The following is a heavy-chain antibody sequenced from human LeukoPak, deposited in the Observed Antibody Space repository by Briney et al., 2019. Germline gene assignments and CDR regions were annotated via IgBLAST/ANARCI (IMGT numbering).Heavy chain of an antibody. V-gene: IGHV4-38-2*01. CDR3: ARTVAYCSATSCYGY. CDR1: GYSISRGYY. J-gene: IGHJ4*02. CDR2: IYHSGTT. Sequence: SETLSLTCAVSGYSISRGYYWGWIRQPPGKGLEWIGSIYHSGTTYYNPSLKSRVTISVDMSKNQFFVKLSSVTAADTAVYYCARTVAYCSATSCYGYWGQGTLVTVSS. D-gene: IGHD2-2*01.